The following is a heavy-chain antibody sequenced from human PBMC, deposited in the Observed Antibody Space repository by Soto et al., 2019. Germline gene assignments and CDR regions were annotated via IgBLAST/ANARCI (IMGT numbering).Heavy chain of an antibody. CDR3: ARLVYDTRLNYMYFDF. CDR1: GVSLTSGNW. V-gene: IGHV4-4*02. CDR2: IFHDGTA. D-gene: IGHD3-10*01. Sequence: SETLSLTCAVSGVSLTSGNWWTWVRQSPQRGLEYIGEIFHDGTANYYPSFERRVAMSVATSRNQFSLKLTSVTAADTAVYFCARLVYDTRLNYMYFDFWGPGTLVTVSS. J-gene: IGHJ4*02.